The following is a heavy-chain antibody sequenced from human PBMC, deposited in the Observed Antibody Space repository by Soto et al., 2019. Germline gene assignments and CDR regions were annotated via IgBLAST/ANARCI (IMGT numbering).Heavy chain of an antibody. CDR2: IYYSGSS. CDR3: ARGRDGYSLYFDY. CDR1: GDSIDSGGYY. Sequence: PSETLSLTCTVSGDSIDSGGYYWSWIRQRPGKGLEWIGYIYYSGSSYYNPSFESRVTMSVDTSKNQFSLKLTSVTAADTAVYYCARGRDGYSLYFDYWGQGTLVTVSS. V-gene: IGHV4-31*03. D-gene: IGHD4-4*01. J-gene: IGHJ4*02.